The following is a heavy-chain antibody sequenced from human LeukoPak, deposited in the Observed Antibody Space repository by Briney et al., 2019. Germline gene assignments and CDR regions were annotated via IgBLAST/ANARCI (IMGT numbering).Heavy chain of an antibody. CDR2: INPNSGGT. CDR1: GYTFTGYY. CDR3: ARGGFVSSNYLYYYYYYMDV. V-gene: IGHV1-2*02. Sequence: ASVKVSCKASGYTFTGYYMHWVRQAPGQGLEWMGWINPNSGGTNYAQKFQGRVTMTRDTSISTAYMELSRLRSDDTAVYYCARGGFVSSNYLYYYYYYMDVWGKGTTVTVSS. D-gene: IGHD5/OR15-5a*01. J-gene: IGHJ6*03.